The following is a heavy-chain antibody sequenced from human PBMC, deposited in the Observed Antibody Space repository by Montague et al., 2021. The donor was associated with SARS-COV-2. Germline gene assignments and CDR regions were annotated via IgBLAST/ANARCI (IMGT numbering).Heavy chain of an antibody. J-gene: IGHJ6*02. CDR3: ASGADDYYYAMDV. Sequence: SETLSLICTVSSGSISTYYWSWIRQPPGKGLEWMGYVYYSGSTNYNPSLKSRVTISVDTSKNQFSLKLRSVTAADTAVYYCASGADDYYYAMDVWGQGTTVTVSS. CDR2: VYYSGST. CDR1: SGSISTYY. V-gene: IGHV4-59*01. D-gene: IGHD3-10*01.